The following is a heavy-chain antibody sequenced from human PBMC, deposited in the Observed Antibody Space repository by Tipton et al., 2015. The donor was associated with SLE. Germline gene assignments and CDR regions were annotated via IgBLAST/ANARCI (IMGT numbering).Heavy chain of an antibody. V-gene: IGHV4-39*07. Sequence: TLSLTCSVSGGSIISSSYSWGWIRQSPGKGLEWIGTISYSGSPYYNPSLKSRVTISVDTSKNQFSLKLTSVTAADTAVYYCARDRDGSIDYFDHWGQGTLVTVSS. CDR1: GGSIISSSYS. D-gene: IGHD5-24*01. CDR3: ARDRDGSIDYFDH. J-gene: IGHJ4*02. CDR2: ISYSGSP.